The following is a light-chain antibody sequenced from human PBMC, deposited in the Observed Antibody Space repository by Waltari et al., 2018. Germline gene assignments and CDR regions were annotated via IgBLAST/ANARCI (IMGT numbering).Light chain of an antibody. V-gene: IGLV3-21*01. CDR3: QVWETTSGHPTAV. CDR1: NIDGKS. CDR2: YGS. J-gene: IGLJ2*01. Sequence: SYVMSQPPSVSVAPGETARITCAGDNIDGKSVHWYQQKPDQAPVVVISYGSDRPSGIPERFSGSNSGGTATLTITRVEGGDEADYSCQVWETTSGHPTAVVGGGTKLTVL.